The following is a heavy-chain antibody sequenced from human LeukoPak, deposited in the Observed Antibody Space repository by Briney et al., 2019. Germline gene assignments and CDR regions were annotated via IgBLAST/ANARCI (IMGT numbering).Heavy chain of an antibody. CDR1: GYTFTSYY. CDR3: ARDRSDGYMDV. Sequence: ASVKVSCKASGYTFTSYYMHWVRQAPGQGLEWMGIINPSGGSTSYAQKFQGRVTMTRDMSSSTVYMELSSLRSEDTAVYYCARDRSDGYMDVWGKGTTVTVSS. CDR2: INPSGGST. J-gene: IGHJ6*03. V-gene: IGHV1-46*01.